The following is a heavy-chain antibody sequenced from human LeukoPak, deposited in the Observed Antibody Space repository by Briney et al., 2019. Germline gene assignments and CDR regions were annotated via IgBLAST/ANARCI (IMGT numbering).Heavy chain of an antibody. CDR1: GSTFNSYS. D-gene: IGHD1-26*01. Sequence: PGGSLRLSCAASGSTFNSYSMNWVRQAPGKGLEWVANIKQYGNERYYVDSAKGRFTISRDNAKNSLYLQMNSLRTEDTAVYYCARGGSRLIGAFDIWGQGTMVTVSS. J-gene: IGHJ3*02. CDR2: IKQYGNER. V-gene: IGHV3-7*01. CDR3: ARGGSRLIGAFDI.